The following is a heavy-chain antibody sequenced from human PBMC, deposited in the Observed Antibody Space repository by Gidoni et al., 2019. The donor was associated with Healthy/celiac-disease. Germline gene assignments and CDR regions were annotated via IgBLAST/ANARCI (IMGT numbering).Heavy chain of an antibody. CDR2: INPNSGGT. V-gene: IGHV1-2*06. D-gene: IGHD3-10*01. CDR3: ARQASYGYNWFDP. J-gene: IGHJ5*02. Sequence: QVQLVQSGAAVKKPGASVKVSCKASGYTFTGYYMHWVRQAPGQGLEWMGRINPNSGGTNYAQKFQGRVTMTRDTSISTAYMELSRLRSDDTAVYYCARQASYGYNWFDPWGQGTLVTVSS. CDR1: GYTFTGYY.